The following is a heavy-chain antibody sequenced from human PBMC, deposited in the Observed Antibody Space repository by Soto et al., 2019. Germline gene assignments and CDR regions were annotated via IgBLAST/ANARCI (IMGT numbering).Heavy chain of an antibody. V-gene: IGHV3-23*01. D-gene: IGHD3-10*01. Sequence: PGGSLRLSCAASGLTFSGHAMTWVRQAPGKGLEWVSTISESGDRTFYADPVKGRFTISRDNSKNTLFLHLRSLRVEDTAIYYCMPGSSGAQGEDRWGQGTLVTVSS. CDR1: GLTFSGHA. CDR3: MPGSSGAQGEDR. CDR2: ISESGDRT. J-gene: IGHJ5*02.